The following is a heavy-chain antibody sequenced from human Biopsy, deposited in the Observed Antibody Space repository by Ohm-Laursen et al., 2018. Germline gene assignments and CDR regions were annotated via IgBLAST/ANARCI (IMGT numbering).Heavy chain of an antibody. D-gene: IGHD2-2*01. CDR3: ARGRRHCSGTCSRWYFDL. CDR1: GYTFTAFS. V-gene: IGHV1-2*02. CDR2: INPKSGDT. J-gene: IGHJ2*01. Sequence: ASVKASCKPSGYTFTAFSVHWLRQAPGQGLEWMGWINPKSGDTDYPQNFQGRVSMNRDTSISTAYMDLSRLRSDDTAVYYCARGRRHCSGTCSRWYFDLWGRGTLVTVSS.